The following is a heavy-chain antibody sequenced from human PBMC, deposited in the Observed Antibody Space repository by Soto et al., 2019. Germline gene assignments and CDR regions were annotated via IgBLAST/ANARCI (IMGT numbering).Heavy chain of an antibody. D-gene: IGHD2-2*01. CDR1: GFTVISNY. CDR3: ARAGYQLPYFDY. Sequence: GGSLRLSCAASGFTVISNYMSWVLQAPGKGLEWVSVIYSGGSTYYADSVKGRFTISRDNSKDTLYLQMNSLRAEDTAVYYCARAGYQLPYFDYWGQRTLVTVSS. J-gene: IGHJ4*02. V-gene: IGHV3-66*01. CDR2: IYSGGST.